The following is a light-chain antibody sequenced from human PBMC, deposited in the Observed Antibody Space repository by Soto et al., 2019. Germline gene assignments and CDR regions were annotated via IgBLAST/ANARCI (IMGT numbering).Light chain of an antibody. CDR2: GAS. CDR1: QDISSY. J-gene: IGKJ1*01. V-gene: IGKV1-27*01. CDR3: QKYDSAPLT. Sequence: DSQVTQSPSTLSASVGDRVTITCRASQDISSYLAWYQQKPGKVPKLLIYGASTLYSGVPSRFSGSGSGTDFTLTISSLQPEDVATYYCQKYDSAPLTFGQGTKVDIK.